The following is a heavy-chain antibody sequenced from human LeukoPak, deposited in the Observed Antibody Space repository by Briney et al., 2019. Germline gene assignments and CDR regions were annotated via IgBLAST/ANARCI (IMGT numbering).Heavy chain of an antibody. J-gene: IGHJ5*02. V-gene: IGHV1-18*01. CDR1: GYTFTSYG. Sequence: ASVKVSCKASGYTFTSYGISWVRQAPGQGLEWMGWISAYNGSTNYAQKLQGRVTMTTDTSTSTAYMELRSLRSDDTAVYYCARDPVLTVTTHWGFDPWGQGTLVTVSS. CDR2: ISAYNGST. CDR3: ARDPVLTVTTHWGFDP. D-gene: IGHD4-17*01.